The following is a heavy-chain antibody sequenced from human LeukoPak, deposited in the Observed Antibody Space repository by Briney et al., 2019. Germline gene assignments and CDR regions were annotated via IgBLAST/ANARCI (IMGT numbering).Heavy chain of an antibody. CDR2: IYYSGST. CDR3: ARGNELSLGAYYFDC. V-gene: IGHV4-31*03. CDR1: GGSISSGGYY. D-gene: IGHD1-26*01. Sequence: PSETLSLTCTVSGGSISSGGYYWSWIRQHPGKGLEWIGYIYYSGSTYYNPSLKSRITISLDKSKNQFSLKLNSMTAADTAVYYCARGNELSLGAYYFDCWGQGTLVTVSS. J-gene: IGHJ4*02.